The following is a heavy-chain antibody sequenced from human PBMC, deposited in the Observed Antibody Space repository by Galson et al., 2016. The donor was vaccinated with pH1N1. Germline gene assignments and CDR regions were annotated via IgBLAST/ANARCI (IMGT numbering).Heavy chain of an antibody. V-gene: IGHV3-72*01. J-gene: IGHJ4*02. CDR1: GFTLGDFY. CDR3: TRENHHKFDY. Sequence: SLRLSCAASGFTLGDFYMDWVRQAPGKGLEWVGRIPKRPEGYSTQDAASVRGRFIISREDSKDLLYLQMNSLTTEDTAVYYCTRENHHKFDYRGQGTLVTVSS. CDR2: IPKRPEGYST.